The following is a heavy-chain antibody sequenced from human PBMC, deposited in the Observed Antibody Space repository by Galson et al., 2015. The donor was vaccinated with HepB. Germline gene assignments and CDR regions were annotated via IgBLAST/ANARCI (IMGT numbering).Heavy chain of an antibody. Sequence: SVKVSCKASGGTFSSYTISWVRQAPGQGLEWMGRIIPILGIANYAQKFQGRVTITADKSTSTAYMELSSLRSEDTAVYYCARVESNYYYGMDVWGQGTTVTVSS. CDR2: IIPILGIA. V-gene: IGHV1-69*02. D-gene: IGHD3-3*01. J-gene: IGHJ6*02. CDR1: GGTFSSYT. CDR3: ARVESNYYYGMDV.